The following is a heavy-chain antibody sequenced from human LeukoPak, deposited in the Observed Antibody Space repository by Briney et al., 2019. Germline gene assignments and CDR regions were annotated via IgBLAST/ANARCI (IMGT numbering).Heavy chain of an antibody. D-gene: IGHD3-3*01. CDR2: IIPIFGTA. CDR1: GGTFSSYA. CDR3: ARRIHYDFWSGYYFDY. J-gene: IGHJ4*02. Sequence: SVKVSCKASGGTFSSYAISWVRQAPGQGLEWMGGIIPIFGTANYAQKFQGRVTITADESTSTAYMELSSLRSEDTAVYYCARRIHYDFWSGYYFDYWGQGTLVTVSS. V-gene: IGHV1-69*13.